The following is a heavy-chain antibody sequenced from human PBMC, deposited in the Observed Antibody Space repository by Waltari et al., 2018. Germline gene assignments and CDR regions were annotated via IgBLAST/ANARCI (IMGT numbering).Heavy chain of an antibody. CDR1: GGSFSGYY. D-gene: IGHD5-18*01. CDR3: ARGPQDLVDAAMVTRYYYYMDV. J-gene: IGHJ6*03. CDR2: INHSGST. V-gene: IGHV4-34*01. Sequence: QVQLQQWGAGLLKPSETLSLPCAVYGGSFSGYYWSWIREPPAKGLEWIGEINHSGSTNYNPSLKSRVTISVDTSKNQFSLKLSSVTAADTAVYYCARGPQDLVDAAMVTRYYYYMDVWGKGTTVTVSS.